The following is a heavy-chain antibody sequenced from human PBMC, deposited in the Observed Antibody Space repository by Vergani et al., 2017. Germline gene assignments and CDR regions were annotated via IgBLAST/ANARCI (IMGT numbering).Heavy chain of an antibody. Sequence: QVQLVQSGAEVKKPGASVKVSCKVSGYTLTELSMHWVRQAPGKGLEWMGGFDPEDGETIYAQKFQGRVTITEDTSTDTAYMELSSLRSEDTAVYYCATAYFSNWPAVWYFDLWGRGTLVTVSS. CDR2: FDPEDGET. CDR3: ATAYFSNWPAVWYFDL. CDR1: GYTLTELS. D-gene: IGHD7-27*01. V-gene: IGHV1-24*01. J-gene: IGHJ2*01.